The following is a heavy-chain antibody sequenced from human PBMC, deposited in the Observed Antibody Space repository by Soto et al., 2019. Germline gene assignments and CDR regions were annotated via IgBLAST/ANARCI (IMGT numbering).Heavy chain of an antibody. J-gene: IGHJ3*02. CDR3: ARDLRGSFGAFDI. CDR2: IIPIFGTA. V-gene: IGHV1-69*13. D-gene: IGHD3-10*01. Sequence: ASVKVSCKASGGTFSSYAISWVRQAPGQGLEWMGGIIPIFGTANYAQTFQGRVTITADESTSTAYMELSSLRSEDTAVYYCARDLRGSFGAFDIWGQGTMVTVSS. CDR1: GGTFSSYA.